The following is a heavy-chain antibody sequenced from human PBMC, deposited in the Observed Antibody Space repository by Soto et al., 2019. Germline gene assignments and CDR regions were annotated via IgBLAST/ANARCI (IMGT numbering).Heavy chain of an antibody. D-gene: IGHD3-22*01. CDR2: INHSGST. Sequence: PSETLSLTCRVSDGSMNSDSSYWGWIRQPPGKGLGWIGVINHSGSTYHMLVLKGRVNRSVDSSRNQFSLKLTSMTAADTAVYYCARLGGYVSVGYYYLWDSWGQGTLVTVSS. CDR1: DGSMNSDSSY. J-gene: IGHJ4*02. CDR3: ARLGGYVSVGYYYLWDS. V-gene: IGHV4-39*01.